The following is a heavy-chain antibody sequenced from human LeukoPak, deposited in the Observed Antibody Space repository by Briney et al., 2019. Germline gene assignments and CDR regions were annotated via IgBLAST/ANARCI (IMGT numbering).Heavy chain of an antibody. J-gene: IGHJ5*02. D-gene: IGHD3-22*01. V-gene: IGHV3-7*01. CDR2: IKPEGSAQ. Sequence: PGGSLRLSCAASGFTFSGYAMSWVRQAPGKGLEWGATIKPEGSAQYYVDPVKGRFTISRDNAKNSLFLQINSLRAEDTAVYYCANGGTYSSGPWGQGTLVTASS. CDR3: ANGGTYSSGP. CDR1: GFTFSGYA.